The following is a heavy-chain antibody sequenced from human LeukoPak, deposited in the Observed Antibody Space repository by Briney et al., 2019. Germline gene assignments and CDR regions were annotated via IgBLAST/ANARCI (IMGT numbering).Heavy chain of an antibody. V-gene: IGHV3-53*01. Sequence: GGSLRLSCAASGFTLSTYYMNWVRQAPGKGLEWVSIIYSGATTYYADSVKGRFTIFRDTSKYTVSLQMNSLRAEDTAVYFCARVGDHFHWNLDLWGRGTLVTVSS. CDR1: GFTLSTYY. J-gene: IGHJ2*01. CDR3: ARVGDHFHWNLDL. D-gene: IGHD3-3*02. CDR2: IYSGATT.